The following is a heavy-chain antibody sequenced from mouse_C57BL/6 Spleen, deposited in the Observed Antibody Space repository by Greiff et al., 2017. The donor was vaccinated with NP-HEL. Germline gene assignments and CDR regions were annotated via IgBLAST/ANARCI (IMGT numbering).Heavy chain of an antibody. CDR2: ISDGGSYT. J-gene: IGHJ1*03. Sequence: EVKLVESGGGLVKPGGSLKLSCAASGFTFSSYAMSWVRQTPEKRLEWVATISDGGSYTYYPDNVKGRFTISRDNAKNNLYLQMSHLKSEDTAMYYCARDKHYYGSSYWYFDVWGTGTTVTVSS. V-gene: IGHV5-4*01. CDR3: ARDKHYYGSSYWYFDV. CDR1: GFTFSSYA. D-gene: IGHD1-1*01.